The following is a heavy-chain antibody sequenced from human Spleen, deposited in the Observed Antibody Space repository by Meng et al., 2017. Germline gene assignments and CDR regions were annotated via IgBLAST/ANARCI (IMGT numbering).Heavy chain of an antibody. Sequence: SCTVSGYSITSGYYWGWIRQPPGKGLDWIGIIYQTGSTYYNPSLKSRVTISVDTSKNRFSLNLRSVTAADTAVYFCARVDASGGFFDYWGQGTVVTVSS. D-gene: IGHD2-15*01. V-gene: IGHV4-38-2*02. CDR1: GYSITSGYY. CDR3: ARVDASGGFFDY. CDR2: IYQTGST. J-gene: IGHJ4*02.